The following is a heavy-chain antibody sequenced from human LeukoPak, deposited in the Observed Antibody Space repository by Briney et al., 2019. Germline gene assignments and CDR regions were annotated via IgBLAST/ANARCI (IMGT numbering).Heavy chain of an antibody. CDR1: GYTFTSYG. V-gene: IGHV1-18*01. D-gene: IGHD6-19*01. Sequence: ASVKVSCKASGYTFTSYGISWVRQAPGQGLEWLGWINSYNGGTTYAQKFQGRVTMTRDTSLSTAYMELSRLTSDDTAVYYCARDFSAGFFDLWGQGTLVTVSS. CDR2: INSYNGGT. J-gene: IGHJ4*02. CDR3: ARDFSAGFFDL.